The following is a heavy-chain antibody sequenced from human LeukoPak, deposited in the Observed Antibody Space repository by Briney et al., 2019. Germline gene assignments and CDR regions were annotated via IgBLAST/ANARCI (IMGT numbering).Heavy chain of an antibody. CDR1: GGTFSSYA. V-gene: IGHV1-69*04. CDR2: IIPILGIA. Sequence: GASVKVSCKASGGTFSSYAISWVRQAPGQGLEWMGRIIPILGIANYAQKFQGRVTITADKSTSTAYMELSSLRSEDTAVYYCAREKYYDSSGYAWWGQGTIVTVSS. D-gene: IGHD3-22*01. CDR3: AREKYYDSSGYAW. J-gene: IGHJ3*01.